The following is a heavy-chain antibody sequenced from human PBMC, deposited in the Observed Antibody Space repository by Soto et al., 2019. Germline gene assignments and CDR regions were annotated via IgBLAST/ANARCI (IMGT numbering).Heavy chain of an antibody. V-gene: IGHV3-7*05. CDR3: ARDVSPGSSSLYLDAFDI. CDR1: GFTLSAYW. Sequence: EVQLEESGGDLVQPGGALRLSCAAAGFTLSAYWMTWVRQAPGKGLEWVANINRDGSKKSYLDSVRGRFTISRDNVGNSPYLQMDSLRADDTALYYCARDVSPGSSSLYLDAFDIWGQGTMVTVSS. D-gene: IGHD6-13*01. CDR2: INRDGSKK. J-gene: IGHJ3*02.